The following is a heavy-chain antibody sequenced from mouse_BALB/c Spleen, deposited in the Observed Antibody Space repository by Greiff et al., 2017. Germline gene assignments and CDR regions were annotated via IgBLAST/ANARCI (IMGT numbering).Heavy chain of an antibody. Sequence: QVQLQQSGAELVRPGASVTLSCKASGYTFTDYEMHWVKQTPVHGLEWIGAIDPETGGTAYNQKFKGKATLTADKSSSTAYMELRSLTSEDSAVYYCTRGYQCLYYYAMDYWGQGTSVTVSS. CDR2: IDPETGGT. V-gene: IGHV1-15*01. D-gene: IGHD6-1*01. J-gene: IGHJ4*01. CDR1: GYTFTDYE. CDR3: TRGYQCLYYYAMDY.